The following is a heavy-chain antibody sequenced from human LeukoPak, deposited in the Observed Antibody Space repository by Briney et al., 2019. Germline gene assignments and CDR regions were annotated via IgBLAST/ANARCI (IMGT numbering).Heavy chain of an antibody. J-gene: IGHJ6*02. CDR2: IKQDGSDK. D-gene: IGHD2-2*01. CDR1: GFTLSSYW. Sequence: GGSLRLSCAASGFTLSSYWMSWVRQAPGKGLEWVANIKQDGSDKYYADSVKGRFTISRDNSKNTLYLQMNSLRAEDTAVYYCARDSPAATDHPYYYYGMDVWGQGTTVTVSS. CDR3: ARDSPAATDHPYYYYGMDV. V-gene: IGHV3-7*03.